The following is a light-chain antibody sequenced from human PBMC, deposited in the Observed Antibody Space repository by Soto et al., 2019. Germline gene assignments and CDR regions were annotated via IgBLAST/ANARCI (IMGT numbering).Light chain of an antibody. V-gene: IGKV1-5*01. CDR3: QQYNSYLLT. Sequence: DIQMTPSPSTLSASVGDRVTITCRASQSISRSLAWYQQKPGKAPNLLIYDASSLESGVPSRFSGSGFGTEFTLTISSLQPDDFATYYCQQYNSYLLTFGPGTTVDIK. CDR2: DAS. J-gene: IGKJ3*01. CDR1: QSISRS.